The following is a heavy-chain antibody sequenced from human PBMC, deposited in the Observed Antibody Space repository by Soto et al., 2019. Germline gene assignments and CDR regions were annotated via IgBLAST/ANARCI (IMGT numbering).Heavy chain of an antibody. V-gene: IGHV3-30-3*01. CDR3: ARDLWNYYDSSGYRQGFDP. CDR1: GFTFSSYA. D-gene: IGHD3-22*01. J-gene: IGHJ5*02. CDR2: ISYDGSNK. Sequence: GSLRLSCAASGFTFSSYAMHWVRQAPGKGLEWVAVISYDGSNKYYADSVKGRFTISRDNSKNTLYLQMNSLRAEDTAVYYCARDLWNYYDSSGYRQGFDPWGQGTLVTVSS.